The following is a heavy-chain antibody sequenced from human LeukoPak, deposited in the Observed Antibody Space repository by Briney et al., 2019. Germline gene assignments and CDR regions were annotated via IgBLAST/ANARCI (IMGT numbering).Heavy chain of an antibody. D-gene: IGHD6-19*01. CDR3: ARGRSSSGWSN. CDR2: ITESGGSA. Sequence: SGGSLRLSCAASGFTFSSYAMSWVGQAPGKGLEWVSAITESGGSAYYADSVKGRFTISRDNSKNTLYLQMYSLRAEDTAVYYCARGRSSSGWSNWGQGTQVTVSS. J-gene: IGHJ4*02. V-gene: IGHV3-23*01. CDR1: GFTFSSYA.